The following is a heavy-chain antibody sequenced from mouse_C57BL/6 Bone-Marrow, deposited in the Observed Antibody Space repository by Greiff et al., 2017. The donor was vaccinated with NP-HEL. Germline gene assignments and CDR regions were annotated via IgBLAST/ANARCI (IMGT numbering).Heavy chain of an antibody. CDR2: IHPNSGST. D-gene: IGHD1-1*01. CDR3: ARGKPYYGSSYAMDY. V-gene: IGHV1-64*01. CDR1: GYTFTSYW. Sequence: QVQLKQPGAELVKPGASVKLSCKASGYTFTSYWMHWVKQRPGQGLEWIGMIHPNSGSTNYNEKFKSKATLTVDKSSSTAYMQLSSLTSEDSAVYYCARGKPYYGSSYAMDYWGQGTSVTVSS. J-gene: IGHJ4*01.